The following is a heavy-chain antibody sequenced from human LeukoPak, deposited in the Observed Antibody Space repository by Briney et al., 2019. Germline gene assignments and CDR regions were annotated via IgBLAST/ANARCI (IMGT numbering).Heavy chain of an antibody. V-gene: IGHV3-74*03. CDR2: INSDGTST. D-gene: IGHD6-13*01. Sequence: RGSLRLSCAASGFTFSSYWMYWVLQAPGKGLVWVSRINSDGTSTTYAESVKGRFTISRGNAKNTLYLQMNSLRAEDTAMYYCARVTSSRGAIDIWGQGTMVTVSS. CDR3: ARVTSSRGAIDI. CDR1: GFTFSSYW. J-gene: IGHJ3*02.